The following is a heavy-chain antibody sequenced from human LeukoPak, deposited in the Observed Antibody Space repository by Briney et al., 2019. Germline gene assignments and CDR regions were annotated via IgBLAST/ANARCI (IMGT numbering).Heavy chain of an antibody. D-gene: IGHD1-14*01. Sequence: SETLSLTCTVSGGSITNYYWTWIRQPPGKGLERIGYIHYSGSTNYNPSLKSRVTISVDTSKNQFSLKLSSVTAADTAVYYCARTGAAHYYYYGMDVWGQGTTVTVSS. J-gene: IGHJ6*02. CDR2: IHYSGST. V-gene: IGHV4-59*01. CDR1: GGSITNYY. CDR3: ARTGAAHYYYYGMDV.